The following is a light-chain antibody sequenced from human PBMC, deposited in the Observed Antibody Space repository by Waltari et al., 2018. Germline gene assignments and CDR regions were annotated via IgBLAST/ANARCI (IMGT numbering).Light chain of an antibody. CDR2: GST. J-gene: IGLJ3*02. V-gene: IGLV1-40*01. CDR3: QSYDTSLSVV. Sequence: QSVLTQPPSVSGAPGQKVTISCTGSGAHLGAGYDVHWYQQLPRAAPKLLIYGSTSRPLGVPDRFFGSTSGTSASLAITGLQAEDEGDYYCQSYDTSLSVVFGGGTKLTVL. CDR1: GAHLGAGYD.